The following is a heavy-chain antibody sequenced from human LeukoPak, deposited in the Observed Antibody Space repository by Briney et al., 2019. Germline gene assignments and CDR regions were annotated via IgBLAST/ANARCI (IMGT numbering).Heavy chain of an antibody. V-gene: IGHV4-38-2*02. Sequence: SETLSLTCTVSGYSISSGYYWGWIRQPPGKGLEWIGSIYYSGSTYYNPSLKSRVTISVDTSKNQFSLKLSSVTAADTAVYYCARDRGSSWYLDWFDPWGQGTLVTVSS. CDR1: GYSISSGYY. CDR2: IYYSGST. J-gene: IGHJ5*02. CDR3: ARDRGSSWYLDWFDP. D-gene: IGHD6-13*01.